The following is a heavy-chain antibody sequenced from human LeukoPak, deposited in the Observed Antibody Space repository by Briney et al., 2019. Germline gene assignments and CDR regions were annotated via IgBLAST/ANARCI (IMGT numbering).Heavy chain of an antibody. J-gene: IGHJ6*03. CDR3: ARVLRYWGYMDV. V-gene: IGHV1-8*02. CDR2: MNPNSGNT. CDR1: GGTFSSYA. D-gene: IGHD3-9*01. Sequence: ASVKVSCKASGGTFSSYAISWVRQAPGQGLEWMGWMNPNSGNTGYAQKFQGRVTMTRNTSISTAYMELSSLRSEDTAVYYCARVLRYWGYMDVWGKGTTVTISS.